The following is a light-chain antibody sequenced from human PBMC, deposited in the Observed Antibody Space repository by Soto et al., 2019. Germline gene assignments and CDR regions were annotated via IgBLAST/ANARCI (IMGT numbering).Light chain of an antibody. V-gene: IGKV1-5*03. J-gene: IGKJ1*01. Sequence: DIQMTQSPSTLSASVGDRVTITCRASQSVSRWLAWYQRKPGKAPKLLIYRASNLQSGVPSRFSGSGSGTEFTLTISSQQPDDFATYYCHQYTDYWTFGQGTKVEIK. CDR3: HQYTDYWT. CDR1: QSVSRW. CDR2: RAS.